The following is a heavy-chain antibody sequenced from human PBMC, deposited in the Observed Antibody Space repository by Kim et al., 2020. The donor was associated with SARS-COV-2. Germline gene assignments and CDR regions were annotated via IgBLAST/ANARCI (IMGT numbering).Heavy chain of an antibody. J-gene: IGHJ5*02. D-gene: IGHD3-9*01. CDR2: INHSGST. V-gene: IGHV4-34*01. CDR3: ASYDNQDWFDP. CDR1: GGSFSGYY. Sequence: SETLSLTCAVYGGSFSGYYWSWIRQPPGKGLEWIGEINHSGSTNYNPSLKSRVTISVDTSKNQFSLKLSSVTAADTAVYYCASYDNQDWFDPWGQGTLVTVSS.